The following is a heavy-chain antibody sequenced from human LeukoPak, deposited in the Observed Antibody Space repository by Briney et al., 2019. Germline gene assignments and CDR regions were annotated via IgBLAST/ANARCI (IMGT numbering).Heavy chain of an antibody. V-gene: IGHV3-23*01. Sequence: PGGSLRLSCAASGFTFSSYAMSWVRQAPGKGLEWVSAISGSGGSTYYADSVKGRFTISRDNSKNTLYLQMNSLRAEDTAVYYCAKASYYYDSSSPLTAEYFQHWGQGTLVTVSS. CDR3: AKASYYYDSSSPLTAEYFQH. CDR1: GFTFSSYA. J-gene: IGHJ1*01. D-gene: IGHD3-22*01. CDR2: ISGSGGST.